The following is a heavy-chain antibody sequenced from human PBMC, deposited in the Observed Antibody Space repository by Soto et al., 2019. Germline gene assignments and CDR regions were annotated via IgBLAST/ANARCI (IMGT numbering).Heavy chain of an antibody. V-gene: IGHV3-33*01. CDR1: GFTFSSYG. J-gene: IGHJ3*02. Sequence: QVQLVESGGGVVQPGRSLRLSCAASGFTFSSYGMHWVRQAPGKGLEWVAVIWYDGSNKYYADSVKGRFTISRDNSKNTLYLQMNSLRAEDTAVYYCARSPRFGAVASGTVSSFAADAFDIWGQGTMVTVSS. D-gene: IGHD3-10*01. CDR2: IWYDGSNK. CDR3: ARSPRFGAVASGTVSSFAADAFDI.